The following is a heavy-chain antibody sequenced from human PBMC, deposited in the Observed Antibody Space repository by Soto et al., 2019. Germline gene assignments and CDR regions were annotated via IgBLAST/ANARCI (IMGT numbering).Heavy chain of an antibody. V-gene: IGHV1-18*04. CDR2: ISAYNGNT. J-gene: IGHJ4*01. CDR1: GYTFTSYG. CDR3: ARAESTMVRGVRTGHYIDY. Sequence: QVQLVQSGAEVKKPGASVKVSCKASGYTFTSYGISWVRQAPGQGLEWMGWISAYNGNTNYAQKLQGRVTMTTDTSSCPAYMELRGLGPDDTAVYYCARAESTMVRGVRTGHYIDYWGQGTLVTVSS. D-gene: IGHD3-10*01.